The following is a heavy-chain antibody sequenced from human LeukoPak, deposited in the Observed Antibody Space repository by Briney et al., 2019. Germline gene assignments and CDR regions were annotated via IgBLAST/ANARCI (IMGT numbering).Heavy chain of an antibody. V-gene: IGHV1-69*04. CDR3: DLTTVTREDDY. J-gene: IGHJ4*02. CDR1: GGTFSSYA. CDR2: IIPILGIA. D-gene: IGHD4-17*01. Sequence: ASVKVSCKASGGTFSSYAISWVRQAPGQGLEWRGRIIPILGIANYAQKFQGRVTITADKSTSTAYMELSSLRSEDTAVYYCDLTTVTREDDYWGQGTLVTVSS.